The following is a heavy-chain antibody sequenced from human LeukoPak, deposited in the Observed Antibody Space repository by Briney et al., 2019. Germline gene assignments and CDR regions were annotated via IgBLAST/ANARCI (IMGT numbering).Heavy chain of an antibody. CDR3: ARDPAPPDPGTYYKYSDY. J-gene: IGHJ4*02. CDR2: FDPEDGET. CDR1: GYTLTELS. D-gene: IGHD3-10*01. V-gene: IGHV1-24*01. Sequence: ASVKVSCKVSGYTLTELSMHWVRQAPGKGLEWMGGFDPEDGETIYAQKFQGRVTMTEDTSTDTAYMELSSLRSEDTAVYYCARDPAPPDPGTYYKYSDYWGQGTLVTVSS.